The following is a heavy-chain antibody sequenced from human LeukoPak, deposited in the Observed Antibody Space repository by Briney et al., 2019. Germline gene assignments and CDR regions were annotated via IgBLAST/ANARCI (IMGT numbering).Heavy chain of an antibody. CDR2: ISSRPSDT. D-gene: IGHD1-1*01. J-gene: IGHJ4*02. Sequence: GGTLRLSCAASGFTFSDYYMSWIRQAPGKGLEWASYISSRPSDTNYVDSVKGRFTISRDNAKNSLYLQMNSLRAEDTAVYYCTRVGSSGSVDYWGQGTLVTVSS. CDR1: GFTFSDYY. V-gene: IGHV3-11*06. CDR3: TRVGSSGSVDY.